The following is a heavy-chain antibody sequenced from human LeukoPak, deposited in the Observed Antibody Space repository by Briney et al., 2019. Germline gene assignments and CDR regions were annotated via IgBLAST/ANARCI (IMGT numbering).Heavy chain of an antibody. Sequence: AGSLRLSCAASGFTFSSYEMNWVRQAPGKGLEWVSYISGGGGTIYYADSVKGRFTVSRDNAKNSLYLQMNSLRAEDTAVFYCAKVSGFKITFGGVIDWGQGTPVTVSS. CDR1: GFTFSSYE. CDR2: ISGGGGTI. V-gene: IGHV3-48*03. D-gene: IGHD3-16*02. CDR3: AKVSGFKITFGGVID. J-gene: IGHJ4*02.